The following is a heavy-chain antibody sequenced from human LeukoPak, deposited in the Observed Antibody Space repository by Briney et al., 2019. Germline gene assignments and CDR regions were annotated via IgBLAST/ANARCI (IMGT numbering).Heavy chain of an antibody. CDR3: ARLFVVVPAARPPSTVTTSGGYYMDV. Sequence: SGPSLAKPTHPLTLFWTFSGFSFSTSGMCVRWVRQPPGKALESLARIDWDEDKYYSTSLKTRLTISKDTSKNQVVLTMTHMDPVDTATYYCARLFVVVPAARPPSTVTTSGGYYMDVWGKGTTVTVS. V-gene: IGHV2-70*11. J-gene: IGHJ6*03. CDR1: GFSFSTSGMC. CDR2: IDWDEDK. D-gene: IGHD2-2*02.